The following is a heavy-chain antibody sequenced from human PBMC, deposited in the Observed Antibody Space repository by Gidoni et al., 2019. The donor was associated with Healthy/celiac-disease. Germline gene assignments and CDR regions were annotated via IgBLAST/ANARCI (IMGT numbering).Heavy chain of an antibody. J-gene: IGHJ1*01. CDR3: AKGLYSSGWFIQH. V-gene: IGHV3-23*01. CDR2: ISGSGGST. CDR1: GFTFSSYA. D-gene: IGHD6-19*01. Sequence: EVQLLESGGGLVQPGGLLRLSCAAPGFTFSSYAMSWVRQAPGKGLEWVSAISGSGGSTYYADSVKGRFTISRDNSKNTLYLQMNSLRAEDTAVYYCAKGLYSSGWFIQHWGQGTLVTVSS.